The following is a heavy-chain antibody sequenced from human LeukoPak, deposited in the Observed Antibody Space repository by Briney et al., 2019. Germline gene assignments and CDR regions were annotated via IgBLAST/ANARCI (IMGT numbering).Heavy chain of an antibody. CDR1: GGSINSYY. Sequence: SETLSLTCTVSGGSINSYYWSWIRQPPGKGLEWIGYIYYSGSTNYNPSLQSRVTISVDTSKNQFSLKLSSVTAADTAVYYCARIGIKYSTSGWWFDPWGQGTMVTVSS. J-gene: IGHJ5*02. V-gene: IGHV4-59*01. CDR3: ARIGIKYSTSGWWFDP. D-gene: IGHD1-26*01. CDR2: IYYSGST.